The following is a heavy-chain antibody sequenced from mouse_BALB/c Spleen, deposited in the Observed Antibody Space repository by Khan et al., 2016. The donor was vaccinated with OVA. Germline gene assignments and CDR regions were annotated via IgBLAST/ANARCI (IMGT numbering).Heavy chain of an antibody. J-gene: IGHJ2*01. Sequence: QVQLQQSGPGLVQPSQSLSITCTVSGFSLTSYGVHWVRQSPGKGLEWLGVIWRGGSTDYNAAFMSRLSITKDNSKSQVFFKMNSHIFLCQKRVRRGYWGQGTTLTVSS. CDR2: IWRGGST. V-gene: IGHV2-5*01. CDR3: GY. CDR1: GFSLTSYG. D-gene: IGHD6-1*01.